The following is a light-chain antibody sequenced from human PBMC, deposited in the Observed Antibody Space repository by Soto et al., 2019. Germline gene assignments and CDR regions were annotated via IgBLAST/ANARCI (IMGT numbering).Light chain of an antibody. J-gene: IGKJ3*01. Sequence: DLQMTQSPSSLXASVGDRVTITCQASQDISNYLNWYQQKPGKAPKLLIYDASNLETGVPSRFSGSGSGTDFTFTISSLQPEXXXXXXXXXXXNLPPFTFGPGTKVDIK. CDR1: QDISNY. CDR3: XXXXNLPPFT. V-gene: IGKV1-33*01. CDR2: DAS.